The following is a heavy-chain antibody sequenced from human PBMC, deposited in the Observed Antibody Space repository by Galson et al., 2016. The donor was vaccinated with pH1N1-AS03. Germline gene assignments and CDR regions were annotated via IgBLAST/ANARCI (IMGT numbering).Heavy chain of an antibody. CDR1: GGSITTTSFY. V-gene: IGHV4-39*02. CDR3: ARPLGLLPGGWSLADTSEY. CDR2: ISYGADT. Sequence: ETLSLTCTVSGGSITTTSFYWAWIRRPPGKGLEWIATISYGADTSYNPSLRRRVTISADTSNNHFSLKLRSVTPADTAVYYCARPLGLLPGGWSLADTSEYWGQGTLVTVSS. J-gene: IGHJ4*02. D-gene: IGHD6-19*01.